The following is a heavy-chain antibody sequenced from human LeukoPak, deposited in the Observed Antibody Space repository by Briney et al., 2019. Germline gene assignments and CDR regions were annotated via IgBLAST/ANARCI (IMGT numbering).Heavy chain of an antibody. CDR2: IRAYNGNT. Sequence: GASVKVSCKASGYTFTSYGISWVRQAPGQGLEWMGWIRAYNGNTNYAQKLQGRVTMTTDTSTSTAYMELRSLRSDDTAVYYCARDRAMIVVVTAAGVDYWGQGTLVTVSS. V-gene: IGHV1-18*01. CDR1: GYTFTSYG. CDR3: ARDRAMIVVVTAAGVDY. D-gene: IGHD3-22*01. J-gene: IGHJ4*02.